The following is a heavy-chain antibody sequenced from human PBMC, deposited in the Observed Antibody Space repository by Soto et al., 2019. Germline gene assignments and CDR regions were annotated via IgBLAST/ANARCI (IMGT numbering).Heavy chain of an antibody. CDR2: ISSTGTTI. Sequence: EVQLVESGGVLVQPGGSLRLSCAASGFTFRNYNIIWVRQAPGKGLEWVSYISSTGTTIHYAASVKGRFTISRDNAKNSLYLQTNSLTGEDTAVYYCARDLSADYWGQGTLVTVSS. J-gene: IGHJ4*02. CDR1: GFTFRNYN. D-gene: IGHD3-10*01. CDR3: ARDLSADY. V-gene: IGHV3-48*01.